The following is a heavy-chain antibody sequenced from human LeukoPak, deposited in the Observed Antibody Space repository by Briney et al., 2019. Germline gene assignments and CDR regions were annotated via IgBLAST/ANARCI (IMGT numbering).Heavy chain of an antibody. J-gene: IGHJ4*02. V-gene: IGHV3-30-3*01. CDR1: GFTFSSYA. CDR3: ARLPLLTGELDY. D-gene: IGHD7-27*01. Sequence: GGSLRLSCAASGFTFSSYAMHWVRQAPGKGLEWVAVISYDGSNKYYADSVKGRFTISRDNSKNTLYLQMNSLRAEDTAVYYCARLPLLTGELDYWGQGTLVTVSS. CDR2: ISYDGSNK.